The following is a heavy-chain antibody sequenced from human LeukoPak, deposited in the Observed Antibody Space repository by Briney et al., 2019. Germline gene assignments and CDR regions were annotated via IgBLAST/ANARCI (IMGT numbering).Heavy chain of an antibody. CDR3: AGSVYCSSTSCARFDP. CDR1: GFTFSSYW. D-gene: IGHD2-2*01. CDR2: IKQDGSEK. Sequence: PGGSLRLSCAASGFTFSSYWMSWVRRAPGKGLEWVANIKQDGSEKYYVDSVKGRFTISRDNAKNSLYLQMNSLRAEDTAVYYCAGSVYCSSTSCARFDPWGQGTLVTVSS. V-gene: IGHV3-7*01. J-gene: IGHJ5*02.